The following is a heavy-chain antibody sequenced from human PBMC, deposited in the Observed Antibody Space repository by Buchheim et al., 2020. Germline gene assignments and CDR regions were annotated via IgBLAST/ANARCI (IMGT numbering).Heavy chain of an antibody. CDR2: ISYDGSNK. D-gene: IGHD4-17*01. V-gene: IGHV3-30*18. J-gene: IGHJ4*02. CDR3: AKENDYGDYKD. Sequence: QVQLVESGGGVVQPGRSLRLSCAASGFTFSSYGMHWVRQAPGKGLEWVAVISYDGSNKYYADSVKGRFTISRDNSKNTLYLQMNSLRAEDTAVYYRAKENDYGDYKDWGQGTL. CDR1: GFTFSSYG.